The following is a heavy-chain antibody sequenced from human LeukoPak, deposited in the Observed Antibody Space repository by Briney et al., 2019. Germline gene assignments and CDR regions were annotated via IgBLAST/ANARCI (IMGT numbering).Heavy chain of an antibody. CDR1: GYSFTSYW. J-gene: IGHJ4*02. V-gene: IGHV5-51*01. CDR2: IYPGDSDT. CDR3: ARQVSSGWYYFDY. Sequence: GESLKISCKSSGYSFTSYWIGWLRQMPGKGLEWMGFIYPGDSDTRYSPSFQGQVTISADKSISTAYLQWSSLRASDTAMYYCARQVSSGWYYFDYWGQGTLVTVSS. D-gene: IGHD6-19*01.